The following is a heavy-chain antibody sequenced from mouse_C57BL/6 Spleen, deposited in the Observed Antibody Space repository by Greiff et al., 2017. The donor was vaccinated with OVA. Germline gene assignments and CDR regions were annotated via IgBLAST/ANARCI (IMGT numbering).Heavy chain of an antibody. CDR2: INPSSGYT. J-gene: IGHJ1*03. V-gene: IGHV1-7*01. CDR3: ARDYDYWDFDV. CDR1: GYTFTSYW. D-gene: IGHD2-4*01. Sequence: VQLQESGAELAKPGASVKLSCKASGYTFTSYWMHWVKQRPGQGLEWIGYINPSSGYTKYNQKFKDKATLTADKSSSTAYMQLSSLTYEDSAIYFCARDYDYWDFDVWGTGTTVTVSS.